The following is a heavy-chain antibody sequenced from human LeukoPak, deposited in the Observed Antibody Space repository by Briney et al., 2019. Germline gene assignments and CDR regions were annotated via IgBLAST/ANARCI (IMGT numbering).Heavy chain of an antibody. D-gene: IGHD4-17*01. CDR3: ARNGIYDYGDSDY. CDR1: GFMFSEYS. Sequence: GGALRLSCAASGFMFSEYSMSWVRQAPGKGLEWLAFISTSSNTIYYADSVKGRFTISRDNAKNSLYLQMNSLRAEDTAVYYCARNGIYDYGDSDYWGQGTLVTVSS. CDR2: ISTSSNTI. V-gene: IGHV3-48*04. J-gene: IGHJ4*02.